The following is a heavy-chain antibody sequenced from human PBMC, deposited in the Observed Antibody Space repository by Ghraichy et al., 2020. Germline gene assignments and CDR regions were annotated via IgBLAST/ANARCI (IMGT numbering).Heavy chain of an antibody. Sequence: SETLSLTCIVSGGSISSYYWNWIRQPPGKGLEWIGYIYHTGSSNHNPSLQSRVTISVDTSKNQFSLKLSSVTAADTAVYYCARGIIGGSIHAFDSWGQGTLVNVSS. J-gene: IGHJ4*02. CDR1: GGSISSYY. D-gene: IGHD3-16*01. CDR2: IYHTGSS. V-gene: IGHV4-59*01. CDR3: ARGIIGGSIHAFDS.